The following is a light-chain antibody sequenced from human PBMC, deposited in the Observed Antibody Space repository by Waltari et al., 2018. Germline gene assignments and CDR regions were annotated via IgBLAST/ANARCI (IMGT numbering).Light chain of an antibody. V-gene: IGKV3D-20*02. J-gene: IGKJ1*01. CDR2: AAS. CDR1: QNIGRY. CDR3: QNHERLPAT. Sequence: GERATLSCRASQNIGRYLVWYQQKPGQPPRLLIYAASTRATGIPDRFIGTASGTDFSLTIARLEPEDFAVYFCQNHERLPATFGQGTKVEI.